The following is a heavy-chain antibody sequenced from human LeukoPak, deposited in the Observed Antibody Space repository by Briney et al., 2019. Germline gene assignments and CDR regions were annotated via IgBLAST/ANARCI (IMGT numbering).Heavy chain of an antibody. CDR3: ARSPTNSGSYYFDY. CDR2: MNPNSGNT. V-gene: IGHV1-8*01. Sequence: ASVKVSCKASGYTFTSYDINWVRQATGQGLEWMGWMNPNSGNTDYAQKFQGRVTMTRNTSISTAYMELSSLRSEDTAVYYCARSPTNSGSYYFDYWGQGTLVTVSS. J-gene: IGHJ4*02. CDR1: GYTFTSYD. D-gene: IGHD1-26*01.